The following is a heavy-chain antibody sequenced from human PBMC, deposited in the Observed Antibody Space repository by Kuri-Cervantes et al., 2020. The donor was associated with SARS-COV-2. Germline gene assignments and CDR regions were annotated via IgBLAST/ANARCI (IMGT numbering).Heavy chain of an antibody. V-gene: IGHV4-34*01. D-gene: IGHD3-3*01. CDR1: GGSFSGYY. Sequence: SETLSLTCAVYGGSFSGYYWSWIRQPPGKGLEWIGSIYYSGSTYYNPSLKSRVTISVDTSKNQFSLKLSSVTAADTAVYYCARHEYDFWSGYLLDFDYWGQGTLVTVSS. CDR3: ARHEYDFWSGYLLDFDY. CDR2: IYYSGST. J-gene: IGHJ4*02.